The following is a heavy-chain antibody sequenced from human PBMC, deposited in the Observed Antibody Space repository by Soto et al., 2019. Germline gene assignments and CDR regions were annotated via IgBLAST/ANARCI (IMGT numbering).Heavy chain of an antibody. V-gene: IGHV3-66*01. CDR3: ARDPWAADY. D-gene: IGHD3-16*01. CDR1: GFTVSTKY. Sequence: EVQLVESGGGLVQPGGSLRLSCAASGFTVSTKYMSWVRQAPGKGLEWVSVIYSGGSTFYADSVRGRFTISRDNSKNTVNLQTNSLRAEDTAVYYCARDPWAADYWGQGTLVTVFS. J-gene: IGHJ4*02. CDR2: IYSGGST.